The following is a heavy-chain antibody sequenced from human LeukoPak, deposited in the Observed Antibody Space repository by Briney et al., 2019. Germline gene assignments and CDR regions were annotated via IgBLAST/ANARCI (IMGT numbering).Heavy chain of an antibody. CDR1: GGSISSSSYY. J-gene: IGHJ4*02. CDR2: IYYSGST. CDR3: AGGGAVPAASIFDY. D-gene: IGHD2-2*01. Sequence: PSETLSLTCTVSGGSISSSSYYWGWIRQPPGTGLEWIGSIYYSGSTYYNPSLKSRVTISVDTSKNQFSLKLSSVTAADTAVYYCAGGGAVPAASIFDYWGQGTLVTVSS. V-gene: IGHV4-39*07.